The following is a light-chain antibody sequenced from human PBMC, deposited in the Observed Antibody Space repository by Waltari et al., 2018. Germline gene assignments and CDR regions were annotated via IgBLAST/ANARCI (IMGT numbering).Light chain of an antibody. CDR3: LLFYSGPRV. Sequence: AVVTQAPSLTVSPGETVTLTFGSSTGAVTRCPYPYWFQQNPGPAPRTLVFDTNIKHSWTPARFSGSLLGGKAALTLSGAQPDDEAEYYCLLFYSGPRVFGGGNKLTVL. CDR2: DTN. V-gene: IGLV7-46*01. CDR1: TGAVTRCPY. J-gene: IGLJ2*01.